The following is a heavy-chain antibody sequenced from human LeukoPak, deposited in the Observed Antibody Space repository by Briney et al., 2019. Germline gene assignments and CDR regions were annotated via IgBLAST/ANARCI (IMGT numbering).Heavy chain of an antibody. CDR2: ISYDGSNK. J-gene: IGHJ6*02. CDR1: GFTLSNYG. D-gene: IGHD5-12*01. CDR3: AIDPPGGLMDV. V-gene: IGHV3-30*19. Sequence: PGRSLRLSCAASGFTLSNYGMHWVRQAPGKGLEWVSFISYDGSNKYYADSVKGRFTISRDTSKNTLYLQMISLRAEDAAVYYCAIDPPGGLMDVWGQGTTVTVSS.